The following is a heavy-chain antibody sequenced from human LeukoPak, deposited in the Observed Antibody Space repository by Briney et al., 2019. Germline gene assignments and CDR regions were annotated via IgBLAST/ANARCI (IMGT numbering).Heavy chain of an antibody. V-gene: IGHV4-31*03. CDR1: GGSISSGGYY. D-gene: IGHD4-17*01. Sequence: SETLPLTCTVSGGSISSGGYYWSWIRQHPGKGLEWIGYIYYSGSTYYNPSLKSRVTISVDTSKNQFSLKLSSVTAADTAVYYCARNYGDLAPNAFDIWGQGTMVTVSS. CDR3: ARNYGDLAPNAFDI. J-gene: IGHJ3*02. CDR2: IYYSGST.